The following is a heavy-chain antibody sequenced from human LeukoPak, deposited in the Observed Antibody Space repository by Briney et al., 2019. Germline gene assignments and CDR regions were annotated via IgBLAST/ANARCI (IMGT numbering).Heavy chain of an antibody. CDR2: IYYSGNT. CDR3: ARDPRGGPDIRNGFDI. J-gene: IGHJ3*02. D-gene: IGHD3-10*01. CDR1: GDSISSSSYY. V-gene: IGHV4-39*07. Sequence: PSETLSLTCTVSGDSISSSSYYWGWIRQPPGKGLEWIGSIYYSGNTYYNPSLKSRVTISVDTSKNQFSLKVTSVTAADTAVYYCARDPRGGPDIRNGFDIWGQGTMVTVSS.